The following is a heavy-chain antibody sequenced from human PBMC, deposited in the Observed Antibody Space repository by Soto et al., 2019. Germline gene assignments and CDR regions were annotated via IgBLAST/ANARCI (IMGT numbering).Heavy chain of an antibody. V-gene: IGHV3-48*02. D-gene: IGHD6-13*01. Sequence: GGSLRLSCAASGFTFSSYSMNWVRQAPGKGLEWVSYISSSSSTIYYADSVKGRFTISRDNAKNSLYLQMNSLRDEDTAVYYCARDMSLRDLAAAGDAFDIWGQGTMVTVSS. CDR1: GFTFSSYS. CDR3: ARDMSLRDLAAAGDAFDI. J-gene: IGHJ3*02. CDR2: ISSSSSTI.